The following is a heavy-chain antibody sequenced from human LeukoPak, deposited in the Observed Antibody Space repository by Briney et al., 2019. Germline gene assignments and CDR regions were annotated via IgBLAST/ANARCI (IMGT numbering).Heavy chain of an antibody. CDR2: IYSGGST. CDR3: ARNPPGYSLDYFDY. CDR1: GFTVSSNY. Sequence: PGGSLRLSCAASGFTVSSNYMSWVRQAPGKGLEWVSVIYSGGSTYYADSVKGRFTISRDNSKNTLYLQMKSLGGEDTAVYYCARNPPGYSLDYFDYWGQGTLVTVSS. D-gene: IGHD5-18*01. V-gene: IGHV3-66*02. J-gene: IGHJ4*02.